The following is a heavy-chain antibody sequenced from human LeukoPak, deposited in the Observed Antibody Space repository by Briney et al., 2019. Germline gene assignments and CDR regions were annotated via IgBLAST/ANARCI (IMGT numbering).Heavy chain of an antibody. CDR3: ASWQQLDTPSDY. J-gene: IGHJ4*02. Sequence: GGSLRLSCAASGFTFSSYSMNWVRQAPGKGLEWVSSISSSSSYIYYADSVKGRFTISRDNAKNSLYLQMNSLRAEDTAVYYCASWQQLDTPSDYWGQGTLVTVSS. CDR1: GFTFSSYS. V-gene: IGHV3-21*01. D-gene: IGHD6-13*01. CDR2: ISSSSSYI.